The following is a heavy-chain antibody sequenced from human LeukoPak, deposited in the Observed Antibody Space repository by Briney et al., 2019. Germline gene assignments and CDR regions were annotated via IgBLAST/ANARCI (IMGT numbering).Heavy chain of an antibody. CDR3: ARDSHIVATMPDY. J-gene: IGHJ4*02. Sequence: SQTLSLTCTVSGGSISSGDYYWSWIRQPPGKGLEWIGYIYYSGSTYYNPSLKSRVTISVDTSKNQFSLKLSSVTAADTAVYYCARDSHIVATMPDYWGQGTLVTVSS. CDR1: GGSISSGDYY. CDR2: IYYSGST. V-gene: IGHV4-30-4*01. D-gene: IGHD5-12*01.